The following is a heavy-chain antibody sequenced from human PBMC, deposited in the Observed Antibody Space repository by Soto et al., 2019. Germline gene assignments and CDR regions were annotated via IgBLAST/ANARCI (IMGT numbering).Heavy chain of an antibody. CDR1: GGSFSGHS. CDR3: STRAYDTNGYYRFEP. V-gene: IGHV4-34*01. CDR2: INHSGRV. Sequence: ASETLSLTCAVYGGSFSGHSWTWMRESPGKGLEWIGDINHSGRVNYSPSLKSRVTISLDTSKNQFSLTLSAVTAADRAMYYCSTRAYDTNGYYRFEPWGQGALVTVSS. J-gene: IGHJ5*01. D-gene: IGHD3-22*01.